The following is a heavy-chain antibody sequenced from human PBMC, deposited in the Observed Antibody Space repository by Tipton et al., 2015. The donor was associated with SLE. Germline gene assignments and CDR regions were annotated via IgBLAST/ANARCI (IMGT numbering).Heavy chain of an antibody. CDR2: IYYSGST. CDR3: ARREFLEWLAFDY. J-gene: IGHJ4*02. CDR1: GGSISSGSYY. Sequence: TLSLTCTVSGGSISSGSYYWSWIRQPAGKGLEWIGYIYYSGSTNYNPSLKSRVTISVDTSKNQFSLKLSSVTAADTAVYYCARREFLEWLAFDYWAQGTLVTVSS. V-gene: IGHV4-61*10. D-gene: IGHD3-3*01.